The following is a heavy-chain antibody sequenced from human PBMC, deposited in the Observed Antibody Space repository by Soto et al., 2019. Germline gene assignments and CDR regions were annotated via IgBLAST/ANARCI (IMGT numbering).Heavy chain of an antibody. V-gene: IGHV3-21*01. CDR3: ARDSHYYDSSGYHLDAFDI. D-gene: IGHD3-22*01. J-gene: IGHJ3*02. CDR2: ISSSSSYI. CDR1: GFTFSSYS. Sequence: PGGSLRLSCAASGFTFSSYSMNWVRQAPGKGLEWVSSISSSSSYIYYADSVKGRFTISRDNAKNSLYLQMSSLRAEDTAVYYCARDSHYYDSSGYHLDAFDIWGQGAMVTVSS.